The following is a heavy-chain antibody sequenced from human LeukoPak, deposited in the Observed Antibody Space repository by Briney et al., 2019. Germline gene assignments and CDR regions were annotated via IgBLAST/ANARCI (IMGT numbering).Heavy chain of an antibody. CDR2: ISSSGSTI. D-gene: IGHD5-24*01. CDR3: ARDGVEMSTTFNWFDP. J-gene: IGHJ5*02. CDR1: GLTFSNYR. V-gene: IGHV3-48*04. Sequence: GGSLRLSCAASGLTFSNYRMNWVRQAPGKGLEWVSYISSSGSTIYYADSVKGRFTISRDNAKNSLYLQMNSLRGEDTAVYYCARDGVEMSTTFNWFDPWGQGTLVTVSS.